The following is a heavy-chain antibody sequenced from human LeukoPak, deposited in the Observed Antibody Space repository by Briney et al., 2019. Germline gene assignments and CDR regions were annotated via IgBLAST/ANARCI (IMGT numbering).Heavy chain of an antibody. CDR2: MKQDGSEE. Sequence: GGSLRLSWAPSGFTLSNHWTSWVRQAPGKGLEWVANMKQDGSEEYYVDSVKGRFTISRDNAKNSLYLQMNSLRDDDTAVYYCARSLAAGFDIWGQGTMVAVSS. CDR3: ARSLAAGFDI. CDR1: GFTLSNHW. D-gene: IGHD6-25*01. J-gene: IGHJ3*02. V-gene: IGHV3-7*04.